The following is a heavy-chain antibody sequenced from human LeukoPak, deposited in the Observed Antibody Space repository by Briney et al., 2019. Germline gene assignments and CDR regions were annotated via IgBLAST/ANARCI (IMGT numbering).Heavy chain of an antibody. V-gene: IGHV1-2*02. CDR1: GYTFTSYG. CDR3: ARAPRGAFDI. J-gene: IGHJ3*02. Sequence: VASVKVSCKASGYTFTSYGISWVRQAPGQGLEWMGWINPNRGGTNYVQRFQGRVTLTRDTSISTAYMELSRLRSDDTAVYYCARAPRGAFDIWGKGTMVTVSS. CDR2: INPNRGGT.